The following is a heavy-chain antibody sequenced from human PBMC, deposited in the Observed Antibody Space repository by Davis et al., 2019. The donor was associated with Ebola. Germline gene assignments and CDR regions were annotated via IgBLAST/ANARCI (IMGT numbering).Heavy chain of an antibody. V-gene: IGHV1-69*13. J-gene: IGHJ6*03. D-gene: IGHD3-3*01. CDR3: AGAGYDFWSGYSYYYYYMDV. Sequence: AASVKVSCKASGYTFTSYGISWVRQAPGQGLEWMGGIIPIFGTANYAQKFQGRVTITADEVTSTAYMELSSLRSEDTAVYYCAGAGYDFWSGYSYYYYYMDVWGKGTTVTVSS. CDR2: IIPIFGTA. CDR1: GYTFTSYG.